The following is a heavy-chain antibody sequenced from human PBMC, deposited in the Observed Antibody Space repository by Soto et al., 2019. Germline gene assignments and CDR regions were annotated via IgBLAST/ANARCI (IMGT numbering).Heavy chain of an antibody. V-gene: IGHV1-2*02. CDR1: GYTFTDFY. CDR2: INPKSGGT. D-gene: IGHD6-25*01. Sequence: ASVKVSCKASGYTFTDFYIHWVRQAPGQGLEWMGWINPKSGGTNYAQKFQGRVTMTTDTSTSTAYMDLRGLRSDDAAIYFCARYALVLKVYLPSAAWFDHWGQGTRVTVSS. J-gene: IGHJ5*02. CDR3: ARYALVLKVYLPSAAWFDH.